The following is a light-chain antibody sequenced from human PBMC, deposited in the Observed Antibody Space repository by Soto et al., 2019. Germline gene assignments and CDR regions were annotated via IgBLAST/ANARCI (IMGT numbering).Light chain of an antibody. CDR1: SSDVGGYNY. J-gene: IGLJ1*01. CDR3: CSYAGRYSYV. Sequence: QSALTQPRSVSGAPGQSVTISCTGTSSDVGGYNYVSWYQQHPGKAPKLMIYDVSNRPSGVPDRFSGSKSGNTASLTISGLKAEDEADYYCCSYAGRYSYVFGTGTKLTVL. V-gene: IGLV2-11*01. CDR2: DVS.